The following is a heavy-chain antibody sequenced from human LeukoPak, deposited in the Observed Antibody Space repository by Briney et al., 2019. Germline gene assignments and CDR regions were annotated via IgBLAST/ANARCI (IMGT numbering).Heavy chain of an antibody. CDR1: GGSISSYY. J-gene: IGHJ4*02. CDR3: AAARYSGSYYYFDY. D-gene: IGHD1-26*01. V-gene: IGHV4-59*01. Sequence: EASETLSLTCTVSGGSISSYYWSWIRQPPGKGLEWIGYIYYSGSTNYNPSLKSRVTISVDTSKNQFSLKLSSVTAADTAVYYCAAARYSGSYYYFDYWGQGTLVTVSS. CDR2: IYYSGST.